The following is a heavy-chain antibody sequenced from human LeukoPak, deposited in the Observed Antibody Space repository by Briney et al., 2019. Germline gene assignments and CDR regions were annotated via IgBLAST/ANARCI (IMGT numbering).Heavy chain of an antibody. Sequence: SETLSPTCAVYGGSFSGYYWSWIRQPPGKGLEWIGEINHSGSTNYNPSLKSRVTISVDTSKNQFSLKLSSVTAADTAVHYCAREYSSSIGAFDIWGQGTMVTVSS. J-gene: IGHJ3*02. CDR3: AREYSSSIGAFDI. CDR2: INHSGST. V-gene: IGHV4-34*01. CDR1: GGSFSGYY. D-gene: IGHD6-6*01.